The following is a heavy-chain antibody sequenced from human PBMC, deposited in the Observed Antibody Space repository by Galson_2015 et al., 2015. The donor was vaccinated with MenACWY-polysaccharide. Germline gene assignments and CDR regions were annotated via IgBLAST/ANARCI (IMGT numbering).Heavy chain of an antibody. V-gene: IGHV3-23*01. CDR2: VTSSGGAT. J-gene: IGHJ3*01. CDR3: SLYCSGIRCYSGLDY. Sequence: PLRLSGAASGFTVSNYFKTWVRQAPGEGLERDSNVTSSGGATYYADYVKGRFTISRDNSRNTLYLQMNSLSDEDTAVYYCSLYCSGIRCYSGLDYRGQGTMVTVSS. D-gene: IGHD2-15*01. CDR1: GFTVSNYF.